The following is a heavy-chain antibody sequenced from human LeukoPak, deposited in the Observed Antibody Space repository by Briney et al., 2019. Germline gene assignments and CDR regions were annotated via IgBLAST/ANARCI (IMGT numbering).Heavy chain of an antibody. Sequence: SVKVSCKASGGTFSSYAISWVRQAPGQGREWMGGIIPIFGTANYAQKFRGTITITADKSTNIAYMELSSLRSDDTAVYYCAREGGSDAFDIWGQGTMVTVST. CDR2: IIPIFGTA. CDR3: AREGGSDAFDI. D-gene: IGHD3-16*01. CDR1: GGTFSSYA. J-gene: IGHJ3*02. V-gene: IGHV1-69*06.